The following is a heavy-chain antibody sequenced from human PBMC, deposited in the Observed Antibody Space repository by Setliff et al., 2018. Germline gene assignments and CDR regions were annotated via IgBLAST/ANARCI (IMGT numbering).Heavy chain of an antibody. CDR1: GYTFSHSG. Sequence: ASVKVSCKASGYTFSHSGITWVRQAPGQGLEWMGWINNYSFKTTYPQKFLDRVTMTTDTSTSTAYMELRSLRSDDTAVYYCSRLVRYCTTTTCQSVPGAEVWGQGTLVTVSS. CDR3: SRLVRYCTTTTCQSVPGAEV. J-gene: IGHJ4*02. D-gene: IGHD2-8*01. CDR2: INNYSFKT. V-gene: IGHV1-18*01.